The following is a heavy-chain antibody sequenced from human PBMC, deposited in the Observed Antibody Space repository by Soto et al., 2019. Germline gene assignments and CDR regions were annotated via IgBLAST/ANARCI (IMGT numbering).Heavy chain of an antibody. CDR1: GGSISSYY. J-gene: IGHJ4*02. D-gene: IGHD3-22*01. CDR3: ARVNYESSWSLFDY. Sequence: SETLSLTCTVSGGSISSYYWSWIRQPAGKGLEWIGRIYTSGSTYYNPSLKSRVTISVDRSKNQFSLKLSSVTAADTAVYYCARVNYESSWSLFDYWGQGTLVTVSS. CDR2: IYTSGST. V-gene: IGHV4-4*07.